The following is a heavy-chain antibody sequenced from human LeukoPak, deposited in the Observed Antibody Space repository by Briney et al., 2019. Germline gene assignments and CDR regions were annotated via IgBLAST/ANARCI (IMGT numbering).Heavy chain of an antibody. CDR3: ARANYYDNSGYSRGAFDI. CDR2: INHSGST. Sequence: PSETLSLTCAAYGGSFSGYYWSWIRQPPGKGLEWIGEINHSGSTNYNPSLKSRVTISVDTSKNQFSLKLSSVTAADTALYYCARANYYDNSGYSRGAFDIWGQGTMVTVSS. J-gene: IGHJ3*02. V-gene: IGHV4-34*01. CDR1: GGSFSGYY. D-gene: IGHD3-22*01.